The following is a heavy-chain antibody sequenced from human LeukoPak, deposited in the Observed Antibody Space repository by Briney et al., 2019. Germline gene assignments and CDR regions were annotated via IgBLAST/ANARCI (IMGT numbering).Heavy chain of an antibody. V-gene: IGHV4-61*02. CDR3: ARDMNGSGSYYNLAVWFDP. J-gene: IGHJ5*02. CDR2: IYTSGST. CDR1: GGSISSGSYY. Sequence: SETLSLTCTVSGGSISSGSYYWSWIRQPAGKGLEWIGRIYTSGSTNYNPSLKSRVTMSVDTSKNQFSLKLSSVTAADTAVYYCARDMNGSGSYYNLAVWFDPWGQGTLVTVSS. D-gene: IGHD3-10*01.